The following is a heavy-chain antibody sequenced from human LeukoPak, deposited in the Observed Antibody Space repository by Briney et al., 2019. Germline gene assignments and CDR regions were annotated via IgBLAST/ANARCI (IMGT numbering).Heavy chain of an antibody. CDR3: ARDQRGYSYGPGWDWFDP. CDR2: IYTSGST. Sequence: SETLSLTCAVSGGSISSGGYSWSWIRQPPGKGLEWIGRIYTSGSTNYNPSLKSRVTMSVDTSKNQFSLKLSSVTAADTAVYYCARDQRGYSYGPGWDWFDPWGQGTLVTVSS. CDR1: GGSISSGGYS. D-gene: IGHD5-18*01. V-gene: IGHV4-61*02. J-gene: IGHJ5*02.